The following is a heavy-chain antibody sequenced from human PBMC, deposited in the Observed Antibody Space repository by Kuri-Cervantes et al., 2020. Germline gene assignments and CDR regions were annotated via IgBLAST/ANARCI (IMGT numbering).Heavy chain of an antibody. Sequence: GGSLRLSCAASGFSFRTYWMTWVRQAPGKGLAWVANIKQDGSQKHYADSVKGRFTISRDNTKNSLYLQMNSLRTEDTALYYCARDLGYSTSSVLDYWGQGTLVTVSS. D-gene: IGHD6-6*01. CDR2: IKQDGSQK. J-gene: IGHJ4*02. CDR1: GFSFRTYW. CDR3: ARDLGYSTSSVLDY. V-gene: IGHV3-7*03.